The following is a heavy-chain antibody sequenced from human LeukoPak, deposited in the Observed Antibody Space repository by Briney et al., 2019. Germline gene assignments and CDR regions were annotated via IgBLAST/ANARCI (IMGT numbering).Heavy chain of an antibody. CDR3: ARDLAGADDY. CDR1: SFTFSKYW. Sequence: GASLRLSCAASSFTFSKYWFHWVRQAPGKGLNWVSRIDTNGRTTDYADSVKGRFTISRDNAKNTLFLEMNRLRAEDTAVYYCARDLAGADDYWGQGTLVTVSS. D-gene: IGHD6-13*01. V-gene: IGHV3-74*01. J-gene: IGHJ4*02. CDR2: IDTNGRTT.